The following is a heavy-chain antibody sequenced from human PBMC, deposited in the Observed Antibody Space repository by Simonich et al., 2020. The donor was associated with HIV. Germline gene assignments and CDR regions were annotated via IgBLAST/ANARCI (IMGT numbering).Heavy chain of an antibody. V-gene: IGHV3-23*01. CDR2: VSGSGGST. D-gene: IGHD3-3*01. CDR1: GFTFISYA. J-gene: IGHJ4*02. Sequence: EVQLLESGGGLVQPGGSLRLSCAASGFTFISYAMSWVRQAPGKGLELVSAVSGSGGSTYYADSVKGRFTISRDNSKNTLYLQMNSLRAEDTAVYYCAKDRYYNFWSGYYDYWGQGTLVTVSS. CDR3: AKDRYYNFWSGYYDY.